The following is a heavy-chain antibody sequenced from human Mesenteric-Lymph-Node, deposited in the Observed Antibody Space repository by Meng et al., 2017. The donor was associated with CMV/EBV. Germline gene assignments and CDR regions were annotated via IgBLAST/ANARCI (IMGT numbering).Heavy chain of an antibody. Sequence: SETLSLTCTVSGYSISSGYYWGWIRQPPGKGLEWIGSIYHSGSTYYNPSLKSRVTISVDTSKNQFSLKLSSVTAADTAVYYCARGGYSSRAWLDPWGQGTLVTVSS. J-gene: IGHJ5*02. CDR3: ARGGYSSRAWLDP. CDR1: GYSISSGYY. V-gene: IGHV4-38-2*02. CDR2: IYHSGST. D-gene: IGHD6-13*01.